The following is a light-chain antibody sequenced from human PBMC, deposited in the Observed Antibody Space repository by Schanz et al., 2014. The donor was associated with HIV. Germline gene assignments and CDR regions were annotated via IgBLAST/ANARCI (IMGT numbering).Light chain of an antibody. CDR3: QHCVNCPYT. J-gene: IGKJ2*01. Sequence: IQMTQSPSTVSASVGDRVTITCRASQTIGRLMAWYQQKPGRAPKLLIYQASTLETGVPSRFSGSGSGTSFTRTITSLQPDDFATYYCQHCVNCPYTCGQGTKLDIK. CDR2: QAS. V-gene: IGKV1-5*03. CDR1: QTIGRL.